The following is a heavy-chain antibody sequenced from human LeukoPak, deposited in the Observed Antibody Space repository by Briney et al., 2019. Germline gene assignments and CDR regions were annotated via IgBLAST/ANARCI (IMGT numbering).Heavy chain of an antibody. V-gene: IGHV4-59*01. CDR3: ANSWPHGGATGWFDP. CDR2: IYYSGST. CDR1: GGSISSYY. J-gene: IGHJ5*02. Sequence: SETLSLTCTVSGGSISSYYWSWIRQPPGKGLEWIGHIYYSGSTNYNPSLKSRVTISVDTSKNQFSLKLSSVTAADTAVYYCANSWPHGGATGWFDPWGQGTLVTVSS. D-gene: IGHD4-23*01.